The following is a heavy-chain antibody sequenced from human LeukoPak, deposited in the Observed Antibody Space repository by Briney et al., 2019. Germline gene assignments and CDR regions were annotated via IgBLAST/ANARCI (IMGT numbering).Heavy chain of an antibody. CDR1: GFTVSSNY. CDR3: ARTPGWLQGAFDI. V-gene: IGHV3-53*04. CDR2: IYSGGST. J-gene: IGHJ3*02. D-gene: IGHD5-18*01. Sequence: GGSLRLSCAASGFTVSSNYMSWVRQAPGKGLEWVSVIYSGGSTYYADSVKGRFTISRHNSKHTLYLQMNSLRAEDTAVYYCARTPGWLQGAFDIWGQGTMVTVSS.